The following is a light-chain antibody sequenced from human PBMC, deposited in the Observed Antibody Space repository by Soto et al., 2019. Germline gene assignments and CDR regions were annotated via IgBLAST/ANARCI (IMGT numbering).Light chain of an antibody. CDR3: QQSYMDPIT. V-gene: IGKV1-39*01. CDR1: QSISSY. Sequence: DIQITQSPSCLSASVRDRVTITCRASQSISSYLNWYQQKKGKAPKLXIYDASRLQSGVPSRFSGSGGGTDFNLSISSVQTEDFATYFCQQSYMDPITFGQGTRLEIK. J-gene: IGKJ5*01. CDR2: DAS.